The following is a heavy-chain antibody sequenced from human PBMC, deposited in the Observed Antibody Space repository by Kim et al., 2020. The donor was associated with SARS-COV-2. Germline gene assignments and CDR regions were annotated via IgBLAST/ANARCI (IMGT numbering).Heavy chain of an antibody. Sequence: FQGRVTITADESTSTAYMELSSLRSEDTAVYYCARGINYDSSGYLYYFDYWGQGTLVTVSS. J-gene: IGHJ4*02. CDR3: ARGINYDSSGYLYYFDY. V-gene: IGHV1-69*01. D-gene: IGHD3-22*01.